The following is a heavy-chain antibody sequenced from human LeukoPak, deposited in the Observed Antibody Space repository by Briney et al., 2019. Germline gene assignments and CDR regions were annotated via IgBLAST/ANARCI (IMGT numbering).Heavy chain of an antibody. D-gene: IGHD3-22*01. CDR3: ARSLSPDSSGYSRAFDY. Sequence: SETLSLTCTVSGVSISSYYWSWLRQPPGKGLEWLGYIYYSGSTNYNPSLKSRVTISVDTSKNQFSLKLSSVTAADTAVYYCARSLSPDSSGYSRAFDYWGQGTLVTVSS. V-gene: IGHV4-59*08. CDR2: IYYSGST. CDR1: GVSISSYY. J-gene: IGHJ4*02.